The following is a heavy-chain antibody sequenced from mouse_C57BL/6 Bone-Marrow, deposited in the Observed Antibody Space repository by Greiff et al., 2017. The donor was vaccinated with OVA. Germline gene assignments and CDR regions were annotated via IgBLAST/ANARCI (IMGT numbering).Heavy chain of an antibody. V-gene: IGHV1-39*01. CDR1: GYSFTDYN. D-gene: IGHD3-2*02. CDR3: ARIAQLMSLYAMDY. Sequence: EVQLQQSGPELVKPGASVKISCKASGYSFTDYNLNWVKQSPGKSLEWIGVINPHYGTTSYNQKFKGKATLTVDQSSSTAYMQLNSLTSEDAAVYYFARIAQLMSLYAMDYWGQGTSVTVSS. CDR2: INPHYGTT. J-gene: IGHJ4*01.